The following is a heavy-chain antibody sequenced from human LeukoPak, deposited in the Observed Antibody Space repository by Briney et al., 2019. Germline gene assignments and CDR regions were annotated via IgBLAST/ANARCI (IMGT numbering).Heavy chain of an antibody. CDR2: ISYDGSNK. J-gene: IGHJ6*02. D-gene: IGHD3-22*01. CDR3: AKDLRYDSSGYPTHYYYYGMDV. V-gene: IGHV3-30*18. Sequence: GRSLRLSCAASGFTFSSYGMHWVRQVPGKGLEWVAVISYDGSNKYYADSVKGRFTISRDNSKNTLYLQMNSLGAEDTAVYYCAKDLRYDSSGYPTHYYYYGMDVWGQGTTVTVSS. CDR1: GFTFSSYG.